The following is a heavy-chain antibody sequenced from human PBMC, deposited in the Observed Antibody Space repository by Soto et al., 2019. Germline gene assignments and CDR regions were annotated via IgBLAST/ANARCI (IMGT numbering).Heavy chain of an antibody. J-gene: IGHJ3*02. V-gene: IGHV3-21*01. Sequence: GGSLRVSYSASGFTFSSYIMNWVRQSPVKGLEWVSSISGSSSYIYYADSVKGRFTISRDNAKNSLYLQMNSLRAEDTAVYYCSRGQWLVLDVFYICGKGTRVIVS. D-gene: IGHD6-19*01. CDR2: ISGSSSYI. CDR1: GFTFSSYI. CDR3: SRGQWLVLDVFYI.